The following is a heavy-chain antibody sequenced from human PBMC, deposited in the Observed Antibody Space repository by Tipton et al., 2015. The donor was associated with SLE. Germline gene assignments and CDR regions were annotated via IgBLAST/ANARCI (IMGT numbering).Heavy chain of an antibody. CDR1: GGSISSKY. Sequence: TLSLTCSVSGGSISSKYWSWIRQAPGKGLEWIGYFSYSGGINYNPSLKSRVTISADTSKNQFSLKLSSVTAADTAVYYCSSSGYYSDNGGYTYFDYWGPGTLVTVSS. CDR3: SSSGYYSDNGGYTYFDY. J-gene: IGHJ4*02. CDR2: FSYSGGI. D-gene: IGHD3-22*01. V-gene: IGHV4-59*01.